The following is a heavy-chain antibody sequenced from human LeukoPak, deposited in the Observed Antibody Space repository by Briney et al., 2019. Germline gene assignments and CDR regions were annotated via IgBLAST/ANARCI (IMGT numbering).Heavy chain of an antibody. V-gene: IGHV3-23*01. CDR1: GFIFSNYV. D-gene: IGHD3-22*01. Sequence: PGGSLRLACAASGFIFSNYVMSWVRQAPGKGLEWVSAISGSGGSTYYADSVKGRFTISRDKSKNTLYLQMKSLRAEDTAVYYCAKSLAGYYYGYFQNWGQGTLVTVSS. CDR3: AKSLAGYYYGYFQN. J-gene: IGHJ1*01. CDR2: ISGSGGST.